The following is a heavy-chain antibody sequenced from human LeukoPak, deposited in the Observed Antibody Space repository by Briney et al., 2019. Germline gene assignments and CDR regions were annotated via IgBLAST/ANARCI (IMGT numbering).Heavy chain of an antibody. J-gene: IGHJ4*02. CDR1: GFTFSNAW. Sequence: PGGSLRLSCAASGFTFSNAWMSWVRQAPGKGLEWVGRIKSKTDGGTTDYAAPVKGRFTISRDDSKNTLYLQMNSLKTEDTAVYYCTTDSSGYHGSWGAEPDIDYWGQGTLVTVSS. CDR2: IKSKTDGGTT. V-gene: IGHV3-15*01. CDR3: TTDSSGYHGSWGAEPDIDY. D-gene: IGHD3-22*01.